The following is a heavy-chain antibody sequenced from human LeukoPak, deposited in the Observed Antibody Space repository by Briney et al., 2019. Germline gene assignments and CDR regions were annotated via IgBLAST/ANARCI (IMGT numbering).Heavy chain of an antibody. CDR3: ARETVVVPAANYYFDY. V-gene: IGHV3-66*01. J-gene: IGHJ4*02. D-gene: IGHD2-2*01. Sequence: GGSLRLSCAASGFTVSSNYMSWVRQAPGKGLEWVSVIYSGGSTYYADSVKGRFTISRDNSKNTLYLQMNSLRAEDTAVYYCARETVVVPAANYYFDYWGQGTLVTVSS. CDR1: GFTVSSNY. CDR2: IYSGGST.